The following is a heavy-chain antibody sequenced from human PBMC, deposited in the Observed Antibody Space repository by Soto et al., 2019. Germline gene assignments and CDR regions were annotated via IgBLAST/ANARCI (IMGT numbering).Heavy chain of an antibody. CDR1: GGTFSSYA. D-gene: IGHD4-17*01. J-gene: IGHJ5*02. CDR3: ARDHYGGSRGFDP. CDR2: IIPIFGTA. V-gene: IGHV1-69*06. Sequence: EASVKVSCKASGGTFSSYAISWVRQAPGQGLEWMGGIIPIFGTANYAQKFQGRVTITADKSTSTAYMELSSLRSEDTAVYYCARDHYGGSRGFDPWGQGTLVTVSS.